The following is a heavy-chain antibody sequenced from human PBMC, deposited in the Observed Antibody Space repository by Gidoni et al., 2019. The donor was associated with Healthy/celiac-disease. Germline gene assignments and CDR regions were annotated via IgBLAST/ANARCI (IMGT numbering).Heavy chain of an antibody. CDR1: GFTFSSYS. J-gene: IGHJ5*02. V-gene: IGHV3-21*01. D-gene: IGHD6-19*01. CDR3: ARDLGIIAVAAMAATNWFDP. CDR2: ISSSSSYI. Sequence: GESGGGLVKPGGSLRLSCAASGFTFSSYSMNWVRQAPGKGLEWVSSISSSSSYIYYADSVKGRFTISRDNAKNSLYLQMNSLRAEDTAVYYCARDLGIIAVAAMAATNWFDPWGQGTLVTVSS.